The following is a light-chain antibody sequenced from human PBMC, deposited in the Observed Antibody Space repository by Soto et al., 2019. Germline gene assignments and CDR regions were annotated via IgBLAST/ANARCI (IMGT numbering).Light chain of an antibody. J-gene: IGLJ2*01. CDR2: VNSDGSH. CDR1: SGHSSFS. CDR3: QTWGTGIRV. V-gene: IGLV4-69*01. Sequence: QPVLTQSPSASASLGASVNLTCTLSSGHSSFSIAWHQQQPEMGPRYLMKVNSDGSHSKGDGIPDRFSGSSSGDERYLIISSLQSEDEADYYCQTWGTGIRVFGGGTKLTVL.